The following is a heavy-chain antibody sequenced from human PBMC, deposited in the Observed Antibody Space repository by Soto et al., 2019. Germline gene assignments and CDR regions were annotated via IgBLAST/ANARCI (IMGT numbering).Heavy chain of an antibody. D-gene: IGHD2-15*01. V-gene: IGHV1-69*13. CDR2: IIPIFGTA. J-gene: IGHJ6*02. Sequence: SVKVSCKASGGTFSSYAISWVRQAPGQGLEWMGGIIPIFGTANYAQKFQGRVTITADESTSTAYMELSSLRSEDTAVYYCARVVSSCSGGICQIYYYYYGMDVWGQGITVTFS. CDR1: GGTFSSYA. CDR3: ARVVSSCSGGICQIYYYYYGMDV.